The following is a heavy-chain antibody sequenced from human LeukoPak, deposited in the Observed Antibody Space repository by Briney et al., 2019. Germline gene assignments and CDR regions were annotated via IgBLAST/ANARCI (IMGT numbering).Heavy chain of an antibody. D-gene: IGHD3-3*01. Sequence: GGSLRLSCADSGFTFSGYSMNWVRQAPGKGLEWVSYISSSSSTMYYADSVKGRFTMSRDNAKKSLYLQMSSLRAEDTAVYYCARTNYDFWSGHDWFDPWGQGTLVTVSS. CDR1: GFTFSGYS. CDR2: ISSSSSTM. J-gene: IGHJ5*02. CDR3: ARTNYDFWSGHDWFDP. V-gene: IGHV3-48*01.